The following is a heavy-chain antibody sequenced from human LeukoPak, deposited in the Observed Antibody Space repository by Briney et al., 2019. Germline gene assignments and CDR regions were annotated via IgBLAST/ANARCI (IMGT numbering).Heavy chain of an antibody. J-gene: IGHJ3*02. D-gene: IGHD3-9*01. V-gene: IGHV4-61*01. Sequence: PSETLSLTCTVSGGSISSGSYYWSWIRQPPGKGLEWIGYIYYSGSTNYNPSLKSRVTISVDTSKNQFSLKLSTVTAADTAVYYCARGLPDYDILTGYWLDAFDIWGQGTMVTVSS. CDR1: GGSISSGSYY. CDR2: IYYSGST. CDR3: ARGLPDYDILTGYWLDAFDI.